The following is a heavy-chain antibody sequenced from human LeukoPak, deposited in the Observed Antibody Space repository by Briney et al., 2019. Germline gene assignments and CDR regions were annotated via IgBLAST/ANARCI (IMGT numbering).Heavy chain of an antibody. V-gene: IGHV3-74*01. Sequence: PGGSLRLSCAASGFTFSSYWMHWVRQAPGKGLVWVSRINTDGSSTSYADSVKGRFTISRDSAKNTLYLQMNSLRAEDTAVYYCARVGTMVRGVNFNWFDPWGQGTLVTVSS. D-gene: IGHD3-10*01. CDR3: ARVGTMVRGVNFNWFDP. CDR1: GFTFSSYW. J-gene: IGHJ5*02. CDR2: INTDGSST.